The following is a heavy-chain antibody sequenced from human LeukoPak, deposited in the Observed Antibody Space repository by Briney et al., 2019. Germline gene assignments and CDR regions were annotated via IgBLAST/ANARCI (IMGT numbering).Heavy chain of an antibody. J-gene: IGHJ4*02. V-gene: IGHV4-38-2*01. CDR2: IYYSGST. Sequence: GSLRLSCAASGFTFSSYSLNWVRQPPGKGLEWIGSIYYSGSTYYNPSLKSRVTISVDTSKNQFSLKLSSVTAADTAVYYCASNTGTVFDYWGQGALVTVSS. CDR1: GFTFSSYS. CDR3: ASNTGTVFDY. D-gene: IGHD7-27*01.